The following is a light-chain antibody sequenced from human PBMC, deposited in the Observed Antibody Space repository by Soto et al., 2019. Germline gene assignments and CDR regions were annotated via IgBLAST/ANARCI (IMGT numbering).Light chain of an antibody. V-gene: IGKV1-6*01. CDR3: QQYFDVPFT. Sequence: IQMTQSPSSLSASLGDRVTITCRASQSITSYLNWYQQKPGKAPNVLIYGASNLQSGVPPRFRGSGSGTDFTLTISSLEAEDLEFYWCQQYFDVPFTFGGGTKVDIK. CDR1: QSITSY. J-gene: IGKJ4*01. CDR2: GAS.